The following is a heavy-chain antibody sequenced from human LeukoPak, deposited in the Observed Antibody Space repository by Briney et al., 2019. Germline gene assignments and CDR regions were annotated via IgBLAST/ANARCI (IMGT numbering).Heavy chain of an antibody. J-gene: IGHJ2*01. CDR1: GYTFTDYF. CDR3: ARDEVVGAHSRGAYWYFDL. CDR2: INPNGGTT. Sequence: ASVKVSCKASGYTFTDYFMHWVRQAPGQGLEWMGIINPNGGTTSYAQKFQGRVTMTRDTSTSTVYMELSSLRSEDTAVYYCARDEVVGAHSRGAYWYFDLWGRGTLVTVSS. D-gene: IGHD1-26*01. V-gene: IGHV1-46*01.